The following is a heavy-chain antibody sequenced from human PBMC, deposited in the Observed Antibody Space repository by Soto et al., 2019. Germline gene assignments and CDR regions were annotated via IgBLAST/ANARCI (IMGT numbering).Heavy chain of an antibody. D-gene: IGHD3-9*01. CDR3: ARGYYDILTGYNGYFDY. J-gene: IGHJ4*02. Sequence: ASVKVSCKASGYTFTSYDINWVRQATGQGLGWMGWMNPNSGNTGYAQKFQGRVTMTRNTSISTAYMELSSLRSEDTAVYYCARGYYDILTGYNGYFDYWGQGTLVTVSS. CDR1: GYTFTSYD. V-gene: IGHV1-8*01. CDR2: MNPNSGNT.